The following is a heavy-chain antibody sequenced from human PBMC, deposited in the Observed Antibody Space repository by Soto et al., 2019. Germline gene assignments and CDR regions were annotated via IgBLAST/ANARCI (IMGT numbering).Heavy chain of an antibody. CDR2: IKNKANSYAT. J-gene: IGHJ3*01. Sequence: GGSLRLSCAASGFTFSGHFMDWVRQAPGKGLEWVARIKNKANSYATIYAASVSGRFTVSRDDSENLLFLQMDSLRTEDTAIYYCARVPYLRSDEFDFWGQGTMVTVSS. CDR1: GFTFSGHF. D-gene: IGHD3-16*01. V-gene: IGHV3-72*01. CDR3: ARVPYLRSDEFDF.